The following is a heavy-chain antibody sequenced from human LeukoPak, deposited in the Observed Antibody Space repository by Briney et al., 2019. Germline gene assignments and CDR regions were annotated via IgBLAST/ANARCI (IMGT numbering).Heavy chain of an antibody. CDR3: ARDRRGYSSGWGLYYFDY. J-gene: IGHJ4*02. CDR1: GDSVSSNSAA. Sequence: SQTLSLTCAISGDSVSSNSAAWNWIRQSPSRGLEWLGRTYYRSKWYNDYAVSVKSRITINPDTSKNQFSLQLNSVTPEDTAVYYCARDRRGYSSGWGLYYFDYWGQGTLVTVSS. D-gene: IGHD6-19*01. CDR2: TYYRSKWYN. V-gene: IGHV6-1*01.